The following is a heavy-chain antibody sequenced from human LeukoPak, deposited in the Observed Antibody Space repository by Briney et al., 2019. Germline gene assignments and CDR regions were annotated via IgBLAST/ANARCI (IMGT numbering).Heavy chain of an antibody. Sequence: GGSLRLSCAASGFTFSSYAMSWVRQAPGKGLEWVSAIGGSGDSTYYADSVKGRFTISRDNSKNTLYLQMNSLRAEDTAVYYCAKSPGIAAVGRFDYWGLGTLVTVSS. CDR1: GFTFSSYA. CDR2: IGGSGDST. CDR3: AKSPGIAAVGRFDY. V-gene: IGHV3-23*01. D-gene: IGHD6-13*01. J-gene: IGHJ4*02.